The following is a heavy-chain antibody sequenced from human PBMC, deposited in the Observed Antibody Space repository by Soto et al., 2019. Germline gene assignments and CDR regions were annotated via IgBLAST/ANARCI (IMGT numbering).Heavy chain of an antibody. Sequence: SVKVSCKASGGTFSSYAISWVRQAPGQGLEWMGGIIPIFGTANYAQKFQGRVTITADESTSTAYMELSSLRSEDTAVYYCAARIAVAGTAYYGMDVWGQGTTVTVSS. CDR1: GGTFSSYA. J-gene: IGHJ6*02. D-gene: IGHD6-19*01. V-gene: IGHV1-69*13. CDR3: AARIAVAGTAYYGMDV. CDR2: IIPIFGTA.